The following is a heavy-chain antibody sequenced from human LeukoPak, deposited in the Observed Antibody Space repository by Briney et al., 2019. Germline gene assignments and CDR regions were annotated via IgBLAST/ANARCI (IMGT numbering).Heavy chain of an antibody. J-gene: IGHJ6*03. CDR1: GFTFSSYS. D-gene: IGHD3-9*01. Sequence: GGSLRLSCAASGFTFSSYSMNWVRQAPGKGLEWVSYISSSSSYIEYADSVKGRFTISRDNTRNSLYLQMNSLRAEDTAVYYCARDHDWDYMDVWGKGTTVTISS. V-gene: IGHV3-21*05. CDR2: ISSSSSYI. CDR3: ARDHDWDYMDV.